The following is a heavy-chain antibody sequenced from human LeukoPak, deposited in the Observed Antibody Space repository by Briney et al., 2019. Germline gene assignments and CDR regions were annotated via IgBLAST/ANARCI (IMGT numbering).Heavy chain of an antibody. V-gene: IGHV1-69*06. CDR3: ARVPGITDNYYYYYYMDV. CDR1: GYTFTSYG. Sequence: ASVKVSCKASGYTFTSYGISWVRQAPGQGLEWMGGIIPIFGTANYAQKFQGRVTITADKSTSTAYMELSSLRSEDTAVYYCARVPGITDNYYYYYYMDVWGKGTTVTVSS. D-gene: IGHD6-13*01. J-gene: IGHJ6*03. CDR2: IIPIFGTA.